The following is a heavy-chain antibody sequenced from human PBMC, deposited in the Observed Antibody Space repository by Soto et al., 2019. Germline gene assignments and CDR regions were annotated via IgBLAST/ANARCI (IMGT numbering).Heavy chain of an antibody. CDR1: GFTFSSYG. J-gene: IGHJ4*02. CDR3: ANLYYGDNFDY. CDR2: ISYDGSNK. Sequence: GGSLRLSCAASGFTFSSYGMHWVRQAPGKGLEWVAVISYDGSNKYYADSVKGRFTISRDNSKNTLYPQMNSLRAEDTAVYYCANLYYGDNFDYWGQGTLVTVSS. V-gene: IGHV3-30*18. D-gene: IGHD4-17*01.